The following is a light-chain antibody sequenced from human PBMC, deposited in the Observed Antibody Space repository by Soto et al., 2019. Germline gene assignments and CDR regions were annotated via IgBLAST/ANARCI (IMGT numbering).Light chain of an antibody. V-gene: IGLV2-14*01. CDR1: SSDVGGYNY. Sequence: QSALTQPASVSGSPGQSITISCTGTSSDVGGYNYVSWYQQHPGKAPKLMIYDVTNRPSGVSNRFSGSKSGNTASLTISGLQAEDEADYYCSSYTCSSTLYVFGTG. CDR3: SSYTCSSTLYV. CDR2: DVT. J-gene: IGLJ1*01.